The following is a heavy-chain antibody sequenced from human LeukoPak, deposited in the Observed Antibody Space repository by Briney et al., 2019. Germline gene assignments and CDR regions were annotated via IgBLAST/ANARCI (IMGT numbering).Heavy chain of an antibody. Sequence: SETLSLTCTVSGGSISSNSYYWGWIRQSPGKGLEWIGTIYYSGSTYYSPSLKSRVTISVDTSKNQFSLKLSSVTAADAAMYYCARNRYYYGSGNYGVPNWFDPWGQGTLVTVSS. D-gene: IGHD3-10*01. CDR3: ARNRYYYGSGNYGVPNWFDP. CDR2: IYYSGST. CDR1: GGSISSNSYY. J-gene: IGHJ5*02. V-gene: IGHV4-39*01.